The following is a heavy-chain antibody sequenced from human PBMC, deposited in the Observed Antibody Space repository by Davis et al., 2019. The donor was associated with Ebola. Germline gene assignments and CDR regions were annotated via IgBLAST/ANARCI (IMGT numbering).Heavy chain of an antibody. CDR1: GDSISSSSYY. CDR2: IYYSGST. Sequence: SETLSLTCTVSGDSISSSSYYWGWIRQPPGKGLEWIGSIYYSGSTYYNPSLKSRVTISVDTSKNHFSPKLTSVTAADTAVYYCARADGDYVHFDYWGQGILVTVSS. J-gene: IGHJ4*02. D-gene: IGHD4-17*01. V-gene: IGHV4-39*07. CDR3: ARADGDYVHFDY.